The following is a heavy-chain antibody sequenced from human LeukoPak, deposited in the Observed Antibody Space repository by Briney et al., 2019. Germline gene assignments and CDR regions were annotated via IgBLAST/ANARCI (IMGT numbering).Heavy chain of an antibody. D-gene: IGHD1-26*01. CDR3: ARSRIRQPVGAAGY. Sequence: ASVKVSCKASGYTFTGYYMHWVRQAPGQGLEWMGRINPNSGGTNYAQKFQGRVTMTRDTSISTAYMELSGLRSDGTAVYYCARSRIRQPVGAAGYWGQGTLVTVSS. CDR1: GYTFTGYY. J-gene: IGHJ4*02. V-gene: IGHV1-2*06. CDR2: INPNSGGT.